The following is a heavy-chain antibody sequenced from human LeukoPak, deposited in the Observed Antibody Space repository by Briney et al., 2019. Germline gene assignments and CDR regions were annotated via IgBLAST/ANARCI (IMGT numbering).Heavy chain of an antibody. CDR3: ARDRDGYNGGDY. CDR2: INPNSGGT. J-gene: IGHJ4*02. Sequence: GASVNVSCKASGYTFTGYYIHWVRQAPGQGLEWMGWINPNSGGTNSAQKFQGRVTMTRDTSITTAYMELRSLRPDDTAVYYCARDRDGYNGGDYWGQGTLVTVSS. D-gene: IGHD5-24*01. V-gene: IGHV1-2*02. CDR1: GYTFTGYY.